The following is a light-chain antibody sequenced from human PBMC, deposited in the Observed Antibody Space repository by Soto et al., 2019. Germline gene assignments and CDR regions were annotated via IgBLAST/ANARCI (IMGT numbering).Light chain of an antibody. J-gene: IGKJ5*01. CDR1: QGISSY. CDR2: AAS. CDR3: QQLNSYPFT. V-gene: IGKV1-9*01. Sequence: DIQFTQSPSFLSASVGDRVTITCRASQGISSYLAWYQQKPGKAPKLLIYAASTLHSGVPSRFSGSGSGTEFTLTISSLQPEDFATDYCQQLNSYPFTFGQGTRLEIK.